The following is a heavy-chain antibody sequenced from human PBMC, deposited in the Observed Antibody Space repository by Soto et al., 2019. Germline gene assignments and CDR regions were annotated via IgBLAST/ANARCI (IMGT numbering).Heavy chain of an antibody. J-gene: IGHJ3*02. Sequence: SETLSLTCTLSGGSISSGGYYWSWIRQHPGKGLEWIGYIYYSGSTYYNPSLKSRVTISVDTSKNQFSLKLSSVTAADTAVYYCSRDSGRYCSGGSCSATDAFDIWGQGTMVTVSS. CDR3: SRDSGRYCSGGSCSATDAFDI. CDR2: IYYSGST. D-gene: IGHD2-15*01. V-gene: IGHV4-31*03. CDR1: GGSISSGGYY.